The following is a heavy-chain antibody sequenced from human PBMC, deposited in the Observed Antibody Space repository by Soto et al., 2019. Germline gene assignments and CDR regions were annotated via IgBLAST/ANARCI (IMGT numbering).Heavy chain of an antibody. J-gene: IGHJ6*02. CDR2: INPSGGST. D-gene: IGHD6-13*01. CDR1: GYTFTGYY. Sequence: GASVKVSCKASGYTFTGYYMHWVRQAPGQGLEWMGIINPSGGSTSYAQKFQGRVTMTRDTSTSTVYMELSSLRSEDTAVYYCARGRVIAAAGTNYGMDVWGQGTTVTVSS. V-gene: IGHV1-46*03. CDR3: ARGRVIAAAGTNYGMDV.